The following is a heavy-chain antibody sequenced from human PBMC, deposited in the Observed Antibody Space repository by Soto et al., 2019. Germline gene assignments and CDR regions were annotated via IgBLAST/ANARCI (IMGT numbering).Heavy chain of an antibody. CDR2: INHSGST. CDR1: GGSFSGHY. Sequence: XGTLSLTCAVYGGSFSGHYWSWIRQPPGKGLEWIGEINHSGSTNYNPSLKSRVTISVDTSKNQFSLKLSSVTAADTAVYYCARGRTDYDVNWFDPWGQGTLVTVSS. CDR3: ARGRTDYDVNWFDP. D-gene: IGHD3-22*01. J-gene: IGHJ5*02. V-gene: IGHV4-34*01.